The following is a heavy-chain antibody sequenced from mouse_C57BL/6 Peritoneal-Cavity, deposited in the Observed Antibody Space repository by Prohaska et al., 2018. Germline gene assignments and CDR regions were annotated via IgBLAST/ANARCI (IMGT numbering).Heavy chain of an antibody. V-gene: IGHV5-17*01. CDR1: GFTFSDYG. J-gene: IGHJ3*01. Sequence: EVQLVESGGGLVKPGGSLKLSCAASGFTFSDYGMHWVRQAPEKGLGWVAYISMGSSTIYYADTVKGRFTISRDNAKNTLFLQMTSLRSEDTAMYYCARVHGSAWFAYWGQGTLVTVSA. CDR3: ARVHGSAWFAY. D-gene: IGHD2-2*01. CDR2: ISMGSSTI.